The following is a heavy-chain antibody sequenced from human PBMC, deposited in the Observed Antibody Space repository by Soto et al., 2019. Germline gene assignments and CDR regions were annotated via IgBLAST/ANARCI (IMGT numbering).Heavy chain of an antibody. D-gene: IGHD6-13*01. J-gene: IGHJ5*02. CDR2: IRSSSSTI. CDR1: GFTFSSYS. Sequence: EVQLVESGGGLVQPGGSLRLSCAASGFTFSSYSMNWVRQAPGKGLEGVSYIRSSSSTIYYADSVKGRCTISRDNAKNSLYLQMNSLRAEYTAVYYCARHPERIAQIGWFDPWGQGTLVTVSS. V-gene: IGHV3-48*01. CDR3: ARHPERIAQIGWFDP.